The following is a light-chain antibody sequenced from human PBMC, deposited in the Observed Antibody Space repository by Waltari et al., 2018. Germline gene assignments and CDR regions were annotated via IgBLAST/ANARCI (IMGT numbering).Light chain of an antibody. V-gene: IGLV2-14*01. CDR3: SSYTSSSTFV. Sequence: QSALTQPASVSGSPGQSITISCTGTSSDVGGYNYVSWYQQHPDKAPKLLIYDVSKRPSGVSNRFSGSKSGNTAFLTISGLQAEDEADYYCSSYTSSSTFVFGTGTKVTVL. J-gene: IGLJ1*01. CDR2: DVS. CDR1: SSDVGGYNY.